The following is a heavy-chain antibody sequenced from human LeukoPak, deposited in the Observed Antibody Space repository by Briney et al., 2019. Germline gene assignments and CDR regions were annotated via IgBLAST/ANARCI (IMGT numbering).Heavy chain of an antibody. D-gene: IGHD6-13*01. J-gene: IGHJ2*01. CDR2: ISYDGSNE. CDR1: EFTFSSYG. V-gene: IGHV3-30*03. CDR3: ARDRDYSGTWQRYFDL. Sequence: PGRSLRLSCEASEFTFSSYGIRGVRQAPGKGLEWVAVISYDGSNEYYADSVKGRFTISRDNSKNTLHLQMNSLRPEDTAVYFCARDRDYSGTWQRYFDLWGRGTLVTVSS.